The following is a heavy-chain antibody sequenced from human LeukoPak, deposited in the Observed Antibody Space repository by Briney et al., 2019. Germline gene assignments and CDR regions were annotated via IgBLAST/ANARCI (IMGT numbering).Heavy chain of an antibody. V-gene: IGHV4-59*12. D-gene: IGHD3-10*01. CDR1: GGSTSSYY. CDR2: IYYSGST. J-gene: IGHJ6*03. Sequence: SETLSLTCTVSGGSTSSYYWSWIRQPPGKGLEWIGYIYYSGSTKYNPSLKSRVTMSVDTSKNQFSLKLSSVTAADTAVYYCARVGMVRGVIGYYYYYYMDVWGKGTTVTISS. CDR3: ARVGMVRGVIGYYYYYYMDV.